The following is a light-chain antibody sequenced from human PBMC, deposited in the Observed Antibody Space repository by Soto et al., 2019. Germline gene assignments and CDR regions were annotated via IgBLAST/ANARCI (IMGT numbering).Light chain of an antibody. J-gene: IGKJ1*01. CDR3: QQYGSSPRT. V-gene: IGKV3-20*01. CDR1: QSGSSSY. CDR2: GVS. Sequence: EIVLTQSPGTLSLSPGERATLSCRASQSGSSSYLAWYQQKPGQAPRLLIYGVSNRATGIPDRFSGSWSGTDFTLTISRLEPEDFAVYYCQQYGSSPRTFGQGTKVEIK.